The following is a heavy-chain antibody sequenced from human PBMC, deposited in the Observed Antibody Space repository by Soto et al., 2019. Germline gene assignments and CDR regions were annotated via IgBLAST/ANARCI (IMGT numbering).Heavy chain of an antibody. V-gene: IGHV1-69*13. J-gene: IGHJ4*02. CDR2: IIPLFGKA. CDR3: ERDGTLYDSSGYYYLY. CDR1: GGTFSRYA. D-gene: IGHD3-22*01. Sequence: SVKVSCKASGGTFSRYAISWVRQAPGQGLEWMGGIIPLFGKANYAQKFQGRVTITADESTSTAYMELSSLRSEDTAVYYCERDGTLYDSSGYYYLYWGQGTLVTVS.